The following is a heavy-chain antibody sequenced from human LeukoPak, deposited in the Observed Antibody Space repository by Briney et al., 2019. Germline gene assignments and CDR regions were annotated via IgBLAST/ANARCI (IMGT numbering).Heavy chain of an antibody. V-gene: IGHV1-3*01. CDR3: ARGDDYGDYYKRFYLDY. Sequence: GASVKVSCKASGYTFTSYAMHWVRQAPGQRLEWMGWINAGNGNTKYSQKFQGRVTITRDTSASTAYMELSSLRSEDTAVYYCARGDDYGDYYKRFYLDYWGQGTLVTVSS. D-gene: IGHD4-17*01. CDR1: GYTFTSYA. CDR2: INAGNGNT. J-gene: IGHJ4*02.